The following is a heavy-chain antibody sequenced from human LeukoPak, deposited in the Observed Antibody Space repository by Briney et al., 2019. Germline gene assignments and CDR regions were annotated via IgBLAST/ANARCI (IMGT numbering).Heavy chain of an antibody. Sequence: ASVKVSCKASGYTFTGYYMHWVRQAPGQGLEWMGWINPNSGGTNYAQKFQGWVTMTRDTSISTAYMELSRLRSDDTAVYYCARADSSGYFRAFDYWGQGTLVTVSS. CDR3: ARADSSGYFRAFDY. CDR2: INPNSGGT. J-gene: IGHJ4*02. D-gene: IGHD3-22*01. V-gene: IGHV1-2*04. CDR1: GYTFTGYY.